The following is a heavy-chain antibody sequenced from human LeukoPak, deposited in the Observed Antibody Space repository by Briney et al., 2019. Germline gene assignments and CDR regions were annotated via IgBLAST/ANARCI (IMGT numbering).Heavy chain of an antibody. J-gene: IGHJ5*02. CDR2: AYYSGST. CDR3: ARNSAVATSRSWFDP. V-gene: IGHV4-59*08. CDR1: DGSISNYY. Sequence: PSETLSLTCSVFDGSISNYYWSWIRQPPGKGLEWIVYAYYSGSTTYNPSLESRVTISVDTSKNQFSLKLTAVTAADTAVYYCARNSAVATSRSWFDPWGQGTLVTVSS. D-gene: IGHD6-19*01.